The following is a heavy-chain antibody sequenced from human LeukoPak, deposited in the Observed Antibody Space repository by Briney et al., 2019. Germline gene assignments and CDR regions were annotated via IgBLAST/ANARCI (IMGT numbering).Heavy chain of an antibody. CDR3: ARDPDY. Sequence: SETLSLTCAIYGGSFSGYYWSWIRQPPGKGLEWIGEINHSGSTNYNPSLKSRVTISVDTSKNQFSLKLSSVTAADTAVYYCARDPDYWGQGTLVTVSS. CDR2: INHSGST. J-gene: IGHJ4*02. CDR1: GGSFSGYY. V-gene: IGHV4-34*01.